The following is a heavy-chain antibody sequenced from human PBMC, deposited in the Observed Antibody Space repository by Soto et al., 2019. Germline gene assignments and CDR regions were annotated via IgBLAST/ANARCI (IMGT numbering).Heavy chain of an antibody. J-gene: IGHJ6*02. CDR1: GYSFTSYW. Sequence: GESLKISCKGSGYSFTSYWIGWVRQMPGKGLEWMGIIYPGDSDTRYSPSFQGHVTISADKSISTAYLQWSSLKASDTAMYYCARHYLDDLSSYYYYGMDVWGQGTTVTVSS. V-gene: IGHV5-51*01. CDR2: IYPGDSDT. CDR3: ARHYLDDLSSYYYYGMDV. D-gene: IGHD2-2*01.